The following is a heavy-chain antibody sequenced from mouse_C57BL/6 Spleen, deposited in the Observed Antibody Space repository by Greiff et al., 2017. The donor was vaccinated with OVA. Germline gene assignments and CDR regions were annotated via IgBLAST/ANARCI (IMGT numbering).Heavy chain of an antibody. J-gene: IGHJ1*03. CDR2: IDPDTGGT. Sequence: QVQLQQSGAELVRPGASVTLSCKASGYTFTDYEMHWVKQPPVHGLEWIGAIDPDTGGTAYNQKFKGKAILTADKSSSTAYMELRSLTSEDSAVYYCTRGDYGDWYFDVWGTGTTVTVSS. V-gene: IGHV1-15*01. D-gene: IGHD2-4*01. CDR3: TRGDYGDWYFDV. CDR1: GYTFTDYE.